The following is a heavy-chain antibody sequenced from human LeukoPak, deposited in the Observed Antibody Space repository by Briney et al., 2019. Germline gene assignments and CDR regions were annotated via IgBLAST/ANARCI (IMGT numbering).Heavy chain of an antibody. J-gene: IGHJ4*02. CDR1: GFTFSSYW. D-gene: IGHD3-10*01. V-gene: IGHV3-7*01. CDR2: IKHDGSDK. CDR3: ERAGDSYFDF. Sequence: GGSLRLSCAASGFTFSSYWMTWVGQAQGKGLEWVANIKHDGSDKYYVDSVKGRFTISRDNAKNSLYLQMNSLRAEDTAVYYCERAGDSYFDFWGQGTLVTVSS.